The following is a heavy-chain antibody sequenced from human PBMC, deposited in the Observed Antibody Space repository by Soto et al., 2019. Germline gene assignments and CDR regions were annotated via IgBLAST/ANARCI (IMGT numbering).Heavy chain of an antibody. J-gene: IGHJ6*02. CDR1: GGSISSSSYY. D-gene: IGHD4-17*01. Sequence: SETLSLTCTVSGGSISSSSYYWGWIRQPPGKGLEWIGSIYYSGSTYYNPSLKSRVTISVDTSKNQFSLKLSSVTAADTAVYYCARAAVTHERYHYGMDVWGQGTTVTVPS. CDR3: ARAAVTHERYHYGMDV. CDR2: IYYSGST. V-gene: IGHV4-39*01.